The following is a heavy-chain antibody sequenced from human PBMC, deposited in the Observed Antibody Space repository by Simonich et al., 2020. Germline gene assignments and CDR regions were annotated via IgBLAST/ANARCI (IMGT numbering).Heavy chain of an antibody. V-gene: IGHV3-74*01. CDR3: ASFSVVPAADAFDI. D-gene: IGHD2-2*01. J-gene: IGHJ3*02. CDR2: INSDGSST. CDR1: GFTFSSYW. Sequence: EVQLVESGGGLVQPGGSLRLSCAASGFTFSSYWMHWVRQAPGKGLVWVQRINSDGSSTSYADSVKGRFTISRDNAKNTLYLQMNSLRAEDTAVYYCASFSVVPAADAFDIWGQGTMVTVSS.